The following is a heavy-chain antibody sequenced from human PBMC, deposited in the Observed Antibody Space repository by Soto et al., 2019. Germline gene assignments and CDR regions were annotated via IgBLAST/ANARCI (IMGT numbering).Heavy chain of an antibody. CDR2: MNPNSGNT. J-gene: IGHJ6*03. CDR1: GYTFTSYD. D-gene: IGHD2-2*01. V-gene: IGHV1-8*01. CDR3: ARAHHASPIVVVPAATYYYYYYMDV. Sequence: GASVKVSCKASGYTFTSYDINWVRQATGQGLEWMGWMNPNSGNTGYAQKFQGRVTMTRNTSISTAYMELSSLRSEDTAVYYCARAHHASPIVVVPAATYYYYYYMDVWGKGTTVTVSS.